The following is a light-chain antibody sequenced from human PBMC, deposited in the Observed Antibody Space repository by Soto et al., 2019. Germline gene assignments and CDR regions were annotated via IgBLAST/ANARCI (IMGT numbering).Light chain of an antibody. CDR3: QSSDSSSVVL. CDR2: DNT. CDR1: SSNIGAGYD. J-gene: IGLJ2*01. Sequence: QSVLTQPPSVSGAPGQRVTISCIGSSSNIGAGYDVHWYQHLPGTAPKLLIHDNTHRPSGVPERFSGSKSGTSASLAITGLQADDEADYYCQSSDSSSVVLFGGGTKLTVL. V-gene: IGLV1-40*01.